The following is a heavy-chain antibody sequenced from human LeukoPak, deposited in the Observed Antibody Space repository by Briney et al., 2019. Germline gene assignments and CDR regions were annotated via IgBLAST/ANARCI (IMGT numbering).Heavy chain of an antibody. D-gene: IGHD3-10*01. J-gene: IGHJ4*02. CDR1: GGTFSSYA. V-gene: IGHV1-69*04. CDR3: ARDEFYGSGSYEHVWVYY. CDR2: IIPILGIA. Sequence: SVKVSCKASGGTFSSYAISWVRQAPGQGLEWMGRIIPILGIANYAQKFQGRVTITADKSTSTAYMELSSLRSEDTAVYYCARDEFYGSGSYEHVWVYYWGQGTLVTVSS.